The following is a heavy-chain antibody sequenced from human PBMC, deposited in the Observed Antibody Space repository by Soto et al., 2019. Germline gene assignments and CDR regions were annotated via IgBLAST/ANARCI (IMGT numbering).Heavy chain of an antibody. CDR2: IIPIFGTA. CDR1: GGTFNTYV. J-gene: IGHJ4*02. V-gene: IGHV1-69*06. D-gene: IGHD3-22*01. CDR3: ARGLGGSGYSAFDY. Sequence: GASVKVSCKASGGTFNTYVITWVRQVPGQGLEWMGGIIPIFGTANYAQKFRGRVTITADKSTSTAYMELNSLRSEDTAVYYCARGLGGSGYSAFDYWGQGTLVTVSS.